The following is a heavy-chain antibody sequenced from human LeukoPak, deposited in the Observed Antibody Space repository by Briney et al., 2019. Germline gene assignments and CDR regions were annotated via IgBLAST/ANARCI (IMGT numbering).Heavy chain of an antibody. D-gene: IGHD6-19*01. CDR2: IYYSGST. V-gene: IGHV4-59*01. J-gene: IGHJ4*02. CDR3: ARWSRGYSSGWYFDY. Sequence: SETLSLTCTVSGGSISSYYWSWIRQPPGKGLEWIGYIYYSGSTNYNPSLKSRVTISVDTSKNQFSLKLSSVTAADTAVYYCARWSRGYSSGWYFDYWGQGTLVTVSS. CDR1: GGSISSYY.